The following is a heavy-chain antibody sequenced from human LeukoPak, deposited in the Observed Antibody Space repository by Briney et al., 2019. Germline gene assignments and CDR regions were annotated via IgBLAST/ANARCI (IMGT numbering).Heavy chain of an antibody. V-gene: IGHV3-30*03. CDR3: ARDWGGVVLMGGFDV. CDR1: GSTFNNYA. J-gene: IGHJ4*02. Sequence: PGTSLRLSCVASGSTFNNYAMHWVRQAPGQGLEWVAGISYDGTAEYYGDSMKGRFNISGDKSKNTLFLEVNSLRTEDTAVFYCARDWGGVVLMGGFDVWGQGTQVIVSS. D-gene: IGHD3-3*01. CDR2: ISYDGTAE.